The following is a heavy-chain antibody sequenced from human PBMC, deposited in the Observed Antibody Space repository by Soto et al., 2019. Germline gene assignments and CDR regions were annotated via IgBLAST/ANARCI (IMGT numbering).Heavy chain of an antibody. CDR2: ISAYNGNT. D-gene: IGHD3-10*01. Sequence: QVQLVQSGAEVKKPGASVKVSCKASGYTFTSYGISWVRQAPVQGLEWMGWISAYNGNTNYAQKLQGRVTMTTDTSTSTAYMELRSVRSDDTAVYYCARGVDQVRGVTPVGNFDYWGQGTLVTVSS. CDR1: GYTFTSYG. CDR3: ARGVDQVRGVTPVGNFDY. V-gene: IGHV1-18*01. J-gene: IGHJ4*02.